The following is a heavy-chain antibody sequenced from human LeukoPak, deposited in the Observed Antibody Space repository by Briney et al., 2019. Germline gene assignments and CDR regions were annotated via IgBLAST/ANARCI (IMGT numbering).Heavy chain of an antibody. D-gene: IGHD3-3*01. J-gene: IGHJ6*03. V-gene: IGHV1-8*01. CDR2: MNPNGGNT. CDR1: GYTFTSYD. CDR3: ARESVLEWLFSNYYYYYMDV. Sequence: GASVKVSCKASGYTFTSYDINWGRQATGQGLEWMGWMNPNGGNTGYAQKFQGRVTMTRNTSISTAYMELSSLRSEDTAVYYCARESVLEWLFSNYYYYYMDVWGKGTTVTVSS.